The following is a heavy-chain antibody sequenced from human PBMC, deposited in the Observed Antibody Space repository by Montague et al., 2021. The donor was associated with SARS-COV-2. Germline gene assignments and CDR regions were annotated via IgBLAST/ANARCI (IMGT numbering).Heavy chain of an antibody. J-gene: IGHJ4*02. D-gene: IGHD3-10*01. CDR1: GASISTGIYY. Sequence: TLSLTCTVSGASISTGIYYWSWIRQSAGKGLEWIGRIYPSGDTNYNPSLKGRVTVSVDTSKSQFSLNLNSLTVADTAVYYCASSYGSGYYGFDYWGQGIPVTVSS. CDR2: IYPSGDT. V-gene: IGHV4-61*02. CDR3: ASSYGSGYYGFDY.